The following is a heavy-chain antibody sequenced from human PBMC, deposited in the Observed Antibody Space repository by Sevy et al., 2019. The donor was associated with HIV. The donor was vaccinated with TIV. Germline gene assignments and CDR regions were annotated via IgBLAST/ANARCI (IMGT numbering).Heavy chain of an antibody. V-gene: IGHV1-2*02. CDR1: GYTFTGYY. CDR2: INPNSGGT. CDR3: ARDWHRIVVVTARRSSSWPSQN. D-gene: IGHD2-21*02. Sequence: ASVKVSCKASGYTFTGYYMHWVRHAPGQGLEWMGWINPNSGGTNYAQKFQGRVTMTRDTSISTAYMELSRLRSDDTAVNYSARDWHRIVVVTARRSSSWPSQNWGQGTLVTVSS. J-gene: IGHJ1*01.